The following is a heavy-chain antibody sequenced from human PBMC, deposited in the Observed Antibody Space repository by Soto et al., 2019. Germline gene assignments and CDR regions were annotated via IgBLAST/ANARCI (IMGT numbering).Heavy chain of an antibody. Sequence: GGSLRLSCAASGFTVSSNYMSWVRQAPGKGLEWVSFIYSGGSTYYADSVKGRFTISRDNSKNTLYLQMNSLRAEDTAVYYCARDLESPPPYYYMDVWGKGTTVTVSS. CDR3: ARDLESPPPYYYMDV. CDR2: IYSGGST. V-gene: IGHV3-66*01. J-gene: IGHJ6*03. CDR1: GFTVSSNY.